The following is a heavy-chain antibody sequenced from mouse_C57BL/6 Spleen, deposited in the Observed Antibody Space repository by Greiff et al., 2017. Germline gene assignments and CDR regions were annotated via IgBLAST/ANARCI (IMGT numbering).Heavy chain of an antibody. CDR2: INPNNGGT. J-gene: IGHJ3*01. CDR1: GYTFTDYY. Sequence: VQLQQSGPELVKPGASVKISCKASGYTFTDYYMNWVKQSHGKSLEWIGDINPNNGGTSYNQKFKGKATLTVDKASSTAYMELRCLTSEDSAVYDGARSPFAYWGQGTVVTVSA. CDR3: ARSPFAY. V-gene: IGHV1-26*01.